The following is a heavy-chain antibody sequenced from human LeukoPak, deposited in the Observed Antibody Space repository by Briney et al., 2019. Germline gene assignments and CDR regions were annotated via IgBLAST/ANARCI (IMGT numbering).Heavy chain of an antibody. CDR3: ARGIVGATTLFDY. J-gene: IGHJ4*02. CDR1: GYTFTCYY. Sequence: ASVKVSCKAPGYTFTCYYMHWVRQAPGQGLEWMGWINPNSGGTNYAQKFQGRVTMTRDTSISTAYMELSRLRSDDTAVYYCARGIVGATTLFDYWGQGTLVTVSS. V-gene: IGHV1-2*02. D-gene: IGHD1-26*01. CDR2: INPNSGGT.